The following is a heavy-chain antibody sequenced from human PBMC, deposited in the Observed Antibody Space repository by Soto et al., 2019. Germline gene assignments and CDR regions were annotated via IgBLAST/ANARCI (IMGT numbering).Heavy chain of an antibody. CDR1: AFILSVLG. Sequence: QRHLVDSGGAVSKLGGCLRLPLPASAFILSVLGMHGTRQAPGKGLKGLRVISHDGAFKDYADSVKGRFTISRDNSENTLFLEMNSLGPSDTAVYYCAKDYGPKAPYPYSNTHTDFWGQGTRVTVSS. CDR3: AKDYGPKAPYPYSNTHTDF. J-gene: IGHJ4*02. CDR2: ISHDGAFK. D-gene: IGHD6-13*01. V-gene: IGHV3-30*18.